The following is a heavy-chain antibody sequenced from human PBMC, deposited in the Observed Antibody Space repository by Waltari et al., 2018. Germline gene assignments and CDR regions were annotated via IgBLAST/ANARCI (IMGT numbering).Heavy chain of an antibody. CDR1: GYTFTSYG. J-gene: IGHJ4*02. CDR3: ARVHYYHDSSGYSDY. Sequence: QVQLVQSGAEVKKPGASVKVSCKASGYTFTSYGISWVRQAPGQGIEWMGWISPYNGNTNYAQKLPGSVTMTTDTATSTAYMEPRRLRSDDTAVYYCARVHYYHDSSGYSDYWCQGPLVPVSS. V-gene: IGHV1-18*01. CDR2: ISPYNGNT. D-gene: IGHD3-22*01.